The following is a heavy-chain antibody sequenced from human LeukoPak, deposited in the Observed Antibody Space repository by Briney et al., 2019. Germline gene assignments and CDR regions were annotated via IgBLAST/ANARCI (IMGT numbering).Heavy chain of an antibody. J-gene: IGHJ4*02. D-gene: IGHD3-10*01. CDR2: VYYNGST. Sequence: SVTLSLTCTVSGGSICFYYWNWIPRPPGKGLEWIGRVYYNGSTNYNPSLKSRVTISVDTSKIQFSLKLSSVTAADAAVYYCARSIKRGLFDYWGQGSLVTVSS. V-gene: IGHV4-59*01. CDR3: ARSIKRGLFDY. CDR1: GGSICFYY.